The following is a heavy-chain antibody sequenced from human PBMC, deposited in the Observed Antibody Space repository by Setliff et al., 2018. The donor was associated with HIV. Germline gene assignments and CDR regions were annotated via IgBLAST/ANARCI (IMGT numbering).Heavy chain of an antibody. CDR2: INIDSGHT. D-gene: IGHD6-25*01. CDR3: ARVPSGAAGLVRAGFYF. V-gene: IGHV1-18*04. Sequence: ASVKVSCKASSNTFINDVFNWVRQAPGQGLEWMGWINIDSGHTNFAQKFQDRVTVTTDTSTNTTYMELRGLRSDDTATYYCARVPSGAAGLVRAGFYFWGQGTLVTVSS. J-gene: IGHJ4*01. CDR1: SNTFINDV.